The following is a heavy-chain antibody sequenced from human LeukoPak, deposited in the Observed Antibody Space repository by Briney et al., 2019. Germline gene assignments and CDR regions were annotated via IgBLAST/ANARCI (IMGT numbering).Heavy chain of an antibody. J-gene: IGHJ5*02. CDR3: ARGPEGSSWPYTWFDP. CDR2: IYGGGTT. Sequence: GGSLRLSCAASGFTVSSNYMSWVRQPPGRGLEWVSIIYGGGTTYYADSVKGRFTISRDNSKNTLYLRMNSLRADDTAVYYCARGPEGSSWPYTWFDPWGQGTLVTVSS. D-gene: IGHD6-13*01. CDR1: GFTVSSNY. V-gene: IGHV3-53*01.